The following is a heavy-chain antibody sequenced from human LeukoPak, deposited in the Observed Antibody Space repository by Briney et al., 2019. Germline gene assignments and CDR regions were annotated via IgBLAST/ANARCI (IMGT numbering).Heavy chain of an antibody. J-gene: IGHJ3*02. Sequence: GGSLRLSCAASGFTFSSYSMNWVRQAPGKGLEWVSSISSSSSYIYYADSVKGRFTISRDNAKNSLYLQMNSLRAEDTAVYYCARVGEIGDAFDIWCQGTMVTVSS. CDR3: ARVGEIGDAFDI. D-gene: IGHD3-10*01. CDR2: ISSSSSYI. CDR1: GFTFSSYS. V-gene: IGHV3-21*01.